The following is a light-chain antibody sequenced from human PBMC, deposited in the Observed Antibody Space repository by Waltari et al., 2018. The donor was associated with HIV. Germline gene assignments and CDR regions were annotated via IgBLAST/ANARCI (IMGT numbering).Light chain of an antibody. CDR1: KLGDKY. CDR3: QAWDSSTAVV. V-gene: IGLV3-1*01. J-gene: IGLJ2*01. Sequence: SYELTQPTSVSVSPGQTASITCSGDKLGDKYAFWYQQKPGQSPVLVLYQDTKRPSGIPERFSGSNSGNTATLTISGTQAMDEADYYCQAWDSSTAVVFGGGTKLTVL. CDR2: QDT.